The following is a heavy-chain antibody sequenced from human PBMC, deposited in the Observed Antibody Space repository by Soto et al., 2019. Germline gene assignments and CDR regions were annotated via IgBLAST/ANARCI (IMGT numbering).Heavy chain of an antibody. CDR3: ARGAGWYAY. J-gene: IGHJ4*02. CDR1: GGSISSDY. Sequence: SDTLSLTCTVSGGSISSDYWSWIRQPPGKGLEWIAYVHYSGRTNYNPSLKSRATISLDTSKNQFSLKLSSVAAADTAVYYCARGAGWYAYWGQGTRVTVSS. CDR2: VHYSGRT. D-gene: IGHD6-19*01. V-gene: IGHV4-59*01.